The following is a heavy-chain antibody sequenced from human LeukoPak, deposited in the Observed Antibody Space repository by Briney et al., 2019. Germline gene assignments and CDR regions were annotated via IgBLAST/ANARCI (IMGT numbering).Heavy chain of an antibody. Sequence: HPGGSLRLSCAASGFTFSDYAMSWVRQAPGKGLEWVSRISGSGDSTYYADSVKGRFTTSRDNPKNTLYLQMNSLRAEDTAVYHCAKRGTTLYNWFDPWGKGTLVTVSS. CDR2: ISGSGDST. J-gene: IGHJ5*02. D-gene: IGHD1-1*01. V-gene: IGHV3-23*01. CDR3: AKRGTTLYNWFDP. CDR1: GFTFSDYA.